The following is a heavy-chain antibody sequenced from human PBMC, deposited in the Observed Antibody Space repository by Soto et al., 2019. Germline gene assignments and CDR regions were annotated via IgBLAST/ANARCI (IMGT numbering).Heavy chain of an antibody. V-gene: IGHV4-31*03. CDR1: GDSISSGGYY. CDR2: ILHSGTS. D-gene: IGHD4-17*01. CDR3: ARGVGYGGY. J-gene: IGHJ4*02. Sequence: QVQLQESGPGLVKPSQTLSLTCTVSGDSISSGGYYWSWVRQHPGKGLEWIGYILHSGTSYYNPSLKSRVSRSVDTSKNQFSLKLSSVTAADTALYYCARGVGYGGYWGQGILVTVSS.